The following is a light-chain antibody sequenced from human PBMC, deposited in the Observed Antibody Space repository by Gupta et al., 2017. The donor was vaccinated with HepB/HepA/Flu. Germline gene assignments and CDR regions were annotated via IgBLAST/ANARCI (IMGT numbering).Light chain of an antibody. Sequence: DIVMTQSPDSLGVSLGERATINCKSSQSVLYSSNNKNYLAWYQQKPGQPPKLLIYWASTRESGVPDRFSGSGSGTDFTLIISGLQAEDVAVYYCQQYYDTPLTFGPGTRVELK. CDR2: WAS. CDR1: QSVLYSSNNKNY. V-gene: IGKV4-1*01. J-gene: IGKJ3*01. CDR3: QQYYDTPLT.